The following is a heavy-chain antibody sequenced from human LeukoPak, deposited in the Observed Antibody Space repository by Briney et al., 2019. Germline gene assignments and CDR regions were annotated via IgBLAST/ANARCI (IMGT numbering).Heavy chain of an antibody. J-gene: IGHJ4*02. V-gene: IGHV1-8*01. CDR2: MNPNSDDT. D-gene: IGHD4-23*01. CDR3: ARQNYGGNSGLLY. Sequence: ASVKVSCKASGYTFTSYDINWVRQATGQGLEWMGWMNPNSDDTGYAQKFQGRVTMTRNTSISTAYMELSSLRSDDTAVYYCARQNYGGNSGLLYWGQGTLVTVSS. CDR1: GYTFTSYD.